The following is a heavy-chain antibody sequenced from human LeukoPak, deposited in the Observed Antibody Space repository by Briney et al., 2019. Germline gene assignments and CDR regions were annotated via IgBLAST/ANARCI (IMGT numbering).Heavy chain of an antibody. J-gene: IGHJ6*02. D-gene: IGHD1-7*01. CDR3: TTDEDWNYARKDV. CDR1: GFTFNYAW. Sequence: GGSLRLSRAASGFTFNYAWMSWVRQVPGKGLEWVGQTVSEIDGGTTDYATPVKGRFTISRDDSKSTLYLQMNSLKIEDTAVYYCTTDEDWNYARKDVWGQGATVIVSS. V-gene: IGHV3-15*04. CDR2: TVSEIDGGTT.